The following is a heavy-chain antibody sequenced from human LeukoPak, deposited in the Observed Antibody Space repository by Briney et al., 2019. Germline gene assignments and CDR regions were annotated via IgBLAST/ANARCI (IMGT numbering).Heavy chain of an antibody. CDR1: GFNFDEYV. V-gene: IGHV3-20*04. J-gene: IGHJ4*02. Sequence: GGSLRLSCAASGFNFDEYVMIWVRQGLGKGLEWVSGINWNGDSTGYADSVKGRFTISRDNAKNSLYLQMNSLRAEDTALYYCARGGRGSWGQGTPVTVSS. CDR2: INWNGDST. CDR3: ARGGRGS. D-gene: IGHD5-12*01.